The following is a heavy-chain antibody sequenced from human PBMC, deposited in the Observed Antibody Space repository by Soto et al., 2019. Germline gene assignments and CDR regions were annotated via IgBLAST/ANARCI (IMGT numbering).Heavy chain of an antibody. CDR2: IYYSGST. CDR3: AKVIAAAGLYNGFDP. Sequence: LSLTCTVSGGSISSGGYYWSWIRQHPGKGLEWIGYIYYSGSTYYNPSLKSRVTISVDTSKNQFSLKLSSVTAADTAVYYCAKVIAAAGLYNGFDPWGQGTLVTVSS. V-gene: IGHV4-31*03. J-gene: IGHJ5*02. D-gene: IGHD6-13*01. CDR1: GGSISSGGYY.